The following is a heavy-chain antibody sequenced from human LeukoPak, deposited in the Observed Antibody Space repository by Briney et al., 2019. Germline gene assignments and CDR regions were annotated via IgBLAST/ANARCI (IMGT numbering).Heavy chain of an antibody. D-gene: IGHD3-22*01. CDR2: IYTSGST. Sequence: PSETLSLTCTVSGGSISSGSYYWSWIRQPAGKGLEWIGRIYTSGSTNYNPSLTSRVTISVDTSKNQFSLKLSSVTAADTAVYYCARGAYYYDSSGYYQIDYWGQGTLVTVSS. CDR3: ARGAYYYDSSGYYQIDY. J-gene: IGHJ4*02. V-gene: IGHV4-61*02. CDR1: GGSISSGSYY.